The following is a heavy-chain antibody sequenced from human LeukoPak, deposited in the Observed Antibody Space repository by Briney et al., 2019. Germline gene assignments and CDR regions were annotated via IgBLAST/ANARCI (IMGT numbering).Heavy chain of an antibody. J-gene: IGHJ4*02. V-gene: IGHV4-59*01. CDR2: IYYSGST. CDR1: GGSISSYY. Sequence: SETLSLTCTVSGGSISSYYWSWIRQPPGKGLERIGYIYYSGSTNYNPSLKSRVTISVDTSKNQFSLKLSSVTAADTAVYYCARAGHPDLFDYWGQGTLVTVSS. CDR3: ARAGHPDLFDY.